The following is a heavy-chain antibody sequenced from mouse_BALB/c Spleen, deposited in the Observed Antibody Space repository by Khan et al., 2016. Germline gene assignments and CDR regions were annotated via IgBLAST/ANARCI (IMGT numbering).Heavy chain of an antibody. D-gene: IGHD2-13*01. Sequence: QIQLVQSGPELKKPGETVKISCKASEYTFTNYGMNWVKQAPGKGLKWMGWINTNTGEPTYAEEFKGRFAFSLEASASTAYLQINNLKNEDSATCVSARTGDYPYYAMDYWGQGTSVTVSS. J-gene: IGHJ4*01. CDR1: EYTFTNYG. CDR2: INTNTGEP. V-gene: IGHV9-3*02. CDR3: ARTGDYPYYAMDY.